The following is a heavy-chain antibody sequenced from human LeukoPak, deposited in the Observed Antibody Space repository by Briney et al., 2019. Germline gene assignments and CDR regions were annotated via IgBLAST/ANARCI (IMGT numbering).Heavy chain of an antibody. CDR2: IYPNDSET. CDR3: ARRRVGYSYGEFDY. J-gene: IGHJ4*02. V-gene: IGHV5-51*01. CDR1: GYSFTSYW. D-gene: IGHD5-18*01. Sequence: GESLKISCKGSGYSFTSYWIGWVRQMPGKGLEWMGIIYPNDSETRYSPSFQGQVTISADKSINTAYLQWSSLKASDTAMYYCARRRVGYSYGEFDYWGQGALVTVSS.